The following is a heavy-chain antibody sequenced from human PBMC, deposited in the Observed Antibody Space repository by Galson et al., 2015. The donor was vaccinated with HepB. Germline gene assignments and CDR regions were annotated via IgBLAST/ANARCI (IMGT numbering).Heavy chain of an antibody. Sequence: SVKVSCKASGYTFTSYGISWVRQAPGQELEWMGWISAYNGNTNYAQKLQGRVTMTTDTSTSTAYMELRSLRSDDTAVYYCARDSASGYSSGWYPIDYWGQGTLVTVSS. J-gene: IGHJ4*02. CDR2: ISAYNGNT. V-gene: IGHV1-18*01. CDR1: GYTFTSYG. D-gene: IGHD6-19*01. CDR3: ARDSASGYSSGWYPIDY.